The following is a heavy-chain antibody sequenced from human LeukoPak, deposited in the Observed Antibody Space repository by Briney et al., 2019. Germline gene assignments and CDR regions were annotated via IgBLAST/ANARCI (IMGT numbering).Heavy chain of an antibody. CDR2: IYSGGST. V-gene: IGHV3-53*01. CDR3: ARGPAGYN. D-gene: IGHD1-1*01. CDR1: GFTVSSNH. J-gene: IGHJ4*02. Sequence: GGSLRLSCAASGFTVSSNHMSWVRQAPGKGLEWVSVIYSGGSTDYADSVKGRFTISRDNSKNTLYLQMNSLRAENTAVYHCARGPAGYNWGQGTLVTVSS.